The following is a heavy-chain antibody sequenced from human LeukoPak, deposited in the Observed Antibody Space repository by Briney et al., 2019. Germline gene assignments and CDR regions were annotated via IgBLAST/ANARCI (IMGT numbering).Heavy chain of an antibody. V-gene: IGHV4-59*06. CDR2: IYYSGST. CDR1: GDSFSNYY. J-gene: IGHJ5*02. CDR3: ARDRWFDP. Sequence: PSETLSLTCSVSGDSFSNYYWTWIRQPPGKGLEWIGYIYYSGSTYYNPSLKSRVTISLDTSKNQFSLKLTSVTAADTAVYYCARDRWFDPWGQGTLVTVPS. D-gene: IGHD5-24*01.